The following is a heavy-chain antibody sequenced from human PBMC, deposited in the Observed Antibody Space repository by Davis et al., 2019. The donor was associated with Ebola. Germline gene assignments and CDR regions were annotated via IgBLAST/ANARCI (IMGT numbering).Heavy chain of an antibody. D-gene: IGHD1-26*01. J-gene: IGHJ3*02. V-gene: IGHV4-59*08. Sequence: GSLRLSCTVSNDSIFNYYWSWIRQPPGKTLEWMGYIDYTGSSYYNPSLRSRVTISVDTSRNQFSLKLSSATAADTAVYYCARPWYSGTYYDAYDIWGQGTIVAVSS. CDR2: IDYTGSS. CDR3: ARPWYSGTYYDAYDI. CDR1: NDSIFNYY.